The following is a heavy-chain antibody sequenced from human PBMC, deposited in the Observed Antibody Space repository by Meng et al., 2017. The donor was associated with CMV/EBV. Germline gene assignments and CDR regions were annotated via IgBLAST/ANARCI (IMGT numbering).Heavy chain of an antibody. D-gene: IGHD3-3*01. CDR2: ISSSSSYI. CDR3: ARDDQGDYDFWNCYYGVRFAY. J-gene: IGHJ4*02. Sequence: GGSLRLSCAASGFTFSSYSMNWVRQAPGKGLEWVSSISSSSSYIYYADSVKGRFTISRDNAKNSLYLQINSLRAEDTAVYYCARDDQGDYDFWNCYYGVRFAYWGQGTLVTVSS. CDR1: GFTFSSYS. V-gene: IGHV3-21*01.